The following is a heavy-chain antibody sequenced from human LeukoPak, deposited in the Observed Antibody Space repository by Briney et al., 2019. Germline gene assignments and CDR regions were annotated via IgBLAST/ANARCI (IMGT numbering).Heavy chain of an antibody. V-gene: IGHV4-39*07. CDR3: ASCPWFGEDVGY. J-gene: IGHJ4*02. D-gene: IGHD3-10*01. CDR2: IYYSGST. Sequence: PSETLSLTCGVSGGSISSYYWGWIRQPPGKGLECIGSIYYSGSTYYNPSLKSRVTISVDTSKNQFSLKLSSVTAADTAVYYCASCPWFGEDVGYWGQGTLVTVSS. CDR1: GGSISSYY.